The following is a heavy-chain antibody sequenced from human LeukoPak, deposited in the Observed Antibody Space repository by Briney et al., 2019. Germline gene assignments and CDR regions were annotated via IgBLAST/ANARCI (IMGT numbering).Heavy chain of an antibody. CDR1: GGSFSGYY. D-gene: IGHD3-10*01. CDR3: AREMVRGVISSAGSDY. CDR2: INHSGST. Sequence: SETLSLTCAVYGGSFSGYYWSWTRQPPGKGLEWIGEINHSGSTNYNPSLKSRVTISVDTSKNQFSLKLSSVTAADTAVYYCAREMVRGVISSAGSDYWGQGTLVTVSS. J-gene: IGHJ4*02. V-gene: IGHV4-34*01.